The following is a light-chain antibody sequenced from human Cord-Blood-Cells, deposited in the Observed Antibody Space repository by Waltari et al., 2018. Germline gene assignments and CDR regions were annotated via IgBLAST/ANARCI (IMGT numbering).Light chain of an antibody. Sequence: QPALTQPASVSWSPRQSITISCTGTTRHVGRYNLVSSYPQHPGKAPKLMIYEGRNGPAGVFNPFSGSKSGNTASLRFSGLQAEDEAAYYCCSYAGSSTLVFGGGTKLTVL. CDR2: EGR. CDR3: CSYAGSSTLV. V-gene: IGLV2-23*01. J-gene: IGLJ2*01. CDR1: TRHVGRYNL.